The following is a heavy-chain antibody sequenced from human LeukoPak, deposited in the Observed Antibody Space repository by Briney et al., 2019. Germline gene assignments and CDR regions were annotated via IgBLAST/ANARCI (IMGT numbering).Heavy chain of an antibody. D-gene: IGHD3-22*01. Sequence: GGTLRLSCAASGFSFSSHGMSWVRQAPGKGLEWVSGIIGGAGGTYYADSVKGRFTISRDNSKNTLYLHMNSLRAEDTAVYYCAKEFNYYDSSGYYDYWGQGTLVTVSS. CDR1: GFSFSSHG. CDR2: IIGGAGGT. V-gene: IGHV3-23*01. CDR3: AKEFNYYDSSGYYDY. J-gene: IGHJ4*02.